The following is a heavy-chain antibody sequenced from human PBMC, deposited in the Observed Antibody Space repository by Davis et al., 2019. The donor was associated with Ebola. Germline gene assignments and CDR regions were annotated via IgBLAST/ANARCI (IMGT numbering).Heavy chain of an antibody. CDR3: ARAPMTTVTTALFYDYYMDV. D-gene: IGHD4-11*01. Sequence: GESLKISCVVSGFNFDDSWMTWVRQAPGKGLEWVANINGRGSLKNYVDSVKGRFTISRDNAKNSLYLQMNSLRAEDTAVYYCARAPMTTVTTALFYDYYMDVWGKGTTVTVSS. CDR2: INGRGSLK. V-gene: IGHV3-7*03. J-gene: IGHJ6*03. CDR1: GFNFDDSW.